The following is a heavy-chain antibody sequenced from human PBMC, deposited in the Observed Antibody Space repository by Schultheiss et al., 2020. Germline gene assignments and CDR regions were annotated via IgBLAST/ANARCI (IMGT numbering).Heavy chain of an antibody. D-gene: IGHD6-19*01. V-gene: IGHV4-31*03. CDR2: IYDSGST. Sequence: TLSLTCTVSGGSISSGGYYWSWIRQHPGKGLEWIGYIYDSGSTYYNPSLKSRVTISVDTSKNQFILKLSSVTATDTAVYYCARIGVAVAGTSWFDPWGQGTLVTVSS. J-gene: IGHJ5*02. CDR1: GGSISSGGYY. CDR3: ARIGVAVAGTSWFDP.